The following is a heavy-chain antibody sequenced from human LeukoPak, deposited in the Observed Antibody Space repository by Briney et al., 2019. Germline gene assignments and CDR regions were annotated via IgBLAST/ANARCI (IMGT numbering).Heavy chain of an antibody. CDR3: ARGFRTTVVTPHFQH. Sequence: SETLSLTCAVYGGSFSGYYWSWIRQPPGKGLERIGEINHSGSTNYNPSLKSRVTISVDTSKNQFSLKLSSVTAADTAVYYCARGFRTTVVTPHFQHWGQGTLVTVSS. D-gene: IGHD4-23*01. CDR1: GGSFSGYY. J-gene: IGHJ1*01. V-gene: IGHV4-34*01. CDR2: INHSGST.